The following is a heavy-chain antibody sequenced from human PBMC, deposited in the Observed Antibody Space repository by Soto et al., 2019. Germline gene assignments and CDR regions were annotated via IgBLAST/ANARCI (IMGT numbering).Heavy chain of an antibody. J-gene: IGHJ4*02. Sequence: QVQLVESGGGVVQPGRSLRLSCAASGFTFSSYAMHWVRQAPGKGLEWVAVISYDGSNKYYADSVKGRFTISRDNSKNTLYLQMNRLRAEDTAVYYCARESYGDYAWYYFDYWGQGTLVTVSS. CDR1: GFTFSSYA. V-gene: IGHV3-30-3*01. CDR3: ARESYGDYAWYYFDY. CDR2: ISYDGSNK. D-gene: IGHD4-17*01.